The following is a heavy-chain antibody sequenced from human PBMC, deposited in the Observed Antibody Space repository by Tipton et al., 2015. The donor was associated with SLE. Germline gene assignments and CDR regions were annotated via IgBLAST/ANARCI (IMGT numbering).Heavy chain of an antibody. Sequence: TLSLTCTVSGGSISSGRYYWGWVRQPPGKGLEWIGIIYYSYYSGTTYFNPSLKSRVTISVDTSKSQFSLKLSSVTAADTAVYYCASRLRGGSFQYFDYWGQGTLVTVSS. V-gene: IGHV4-39*07. CDR3: ASRLRGGSFQYFDY. J-gene: IGHJ4*02. CDR2: IYYSYYSGTT. CDR1: GGSISSGRYY. D-gene: IGHD1-26*01.